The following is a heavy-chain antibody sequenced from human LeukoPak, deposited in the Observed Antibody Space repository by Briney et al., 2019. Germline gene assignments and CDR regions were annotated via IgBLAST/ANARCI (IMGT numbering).Heavy chain of an antibody. J-gene: IGHJ6*04. D-gene: IGHD2-15*01. CDR3: ARNRIVVVVAATRYYYYGMDV. CDR2: INHIGIT. V-gene: IGHV4-34*01. Sequence: SETLSLTCAVYGGSFSGYYWSWIRQPPGKGLEWIGEINHIGITNYNPSLKSRVTISVDTSKNQFSLKLSSVTAADTAVYYCARNRIVVVVAATRYYYYGMDVWGKGTTVTVSS. CDR1: GGSFSGYY.